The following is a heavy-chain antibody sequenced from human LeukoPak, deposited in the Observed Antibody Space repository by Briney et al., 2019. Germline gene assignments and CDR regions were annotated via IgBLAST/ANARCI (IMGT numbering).Heavy chain of an antibody. D-gene: IGHD2-21*02. CDR3: ARHRRAYCGGDCRWSLDY. CDR2: IYPGDSDT. Sequence: GESLKISCKGSGYSFTSYWIGWVRQMPGKGLEWMGVIYPGDSDTTYSPSLQGQVTIPVDKSISTAYLQWSSLRASDTAIYYCARHRRAYCGGDCRWSLDYWGQGTLVTVSS. J-gene: IGHJ4*02. CDR1: GYSFTSYW. V-gene: IGHV5-51*01.